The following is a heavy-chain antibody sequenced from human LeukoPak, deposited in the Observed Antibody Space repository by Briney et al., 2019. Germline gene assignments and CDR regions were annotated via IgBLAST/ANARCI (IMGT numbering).Heavy chain of an antibody. J-gene: IGHJ5*02. CDR2: ISSSSSYI. Sequence: PGGSLRLSCAASGFTFSSYSMSWVRQAPGKGLEWVSSISSSSSYIYYADSVKGRFTISRDNAKNSLYLQMNSLRAEDTAVYYCARDRYSSGWYWFDPWGQGTLVTVSS. V-gene: IGHV3-21*01. CDR1: GFTFSSYS. D-gene: IGHD6-19*01. CDR3: ARDRYSSGWYWFDP.